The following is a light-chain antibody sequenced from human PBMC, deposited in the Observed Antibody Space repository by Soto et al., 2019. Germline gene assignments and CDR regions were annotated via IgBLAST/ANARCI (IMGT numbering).Light chain of an antibody. J-gene: IGLJ1*01. CDR2: GVT. CDR1: SSDIGGYDY. CDR3: TSYISSSTHV. Sequence: QSALTQPASVSGSPGQSITITCTGTSSDIGGYDYVSWYQHHPGKAPKVIIYGVTNRPSGVSHRFSGSKSANTASLTISGLQAEDEADYYCTSYISSSTHVLGTGTKVTVL. V-gene: IGLV2-14*01.